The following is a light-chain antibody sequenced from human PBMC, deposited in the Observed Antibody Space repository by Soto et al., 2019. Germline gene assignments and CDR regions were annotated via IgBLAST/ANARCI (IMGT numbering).Light chain of an antibody. Sequence: DIQMTQSPSSVSASVGDRVTITCRASQGISRWLAWYQQKPGKAPKLLIYAASSLQSGVPSRFSGSESGTDFTLSISSLQPEDFATYFCQQTNSFPWTFGQGTKVEIK. J-gene: IGKJ1*01. CDR1: QGISRW. CDR3: QQTNSFPWT. V-gene: IGKV1-12*01. CDR2: AAS.